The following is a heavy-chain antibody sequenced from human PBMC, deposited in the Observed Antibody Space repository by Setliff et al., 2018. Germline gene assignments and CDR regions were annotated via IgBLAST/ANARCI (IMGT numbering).Heavy chain of an antibody. D-gene: IGHD4-4*01. CDR2: IKSSSEGATT. CDR1: GITFKNAW. CDR3: TTGPRDSRNYLNWFNP. Sequence: PGGSLRLSCSVSGITFKNAWMTWIRQAPGKGPEWVGRIKSSSEGATTDYGAPAKVRFTISRDDSKNMIYLQMNNLKIEDTGFYYCTTGPRDSRNYLNWFNPWGQGTLVTVSS. V-gene: IGHV3-15*01. J-gene: IGHJ5*02.